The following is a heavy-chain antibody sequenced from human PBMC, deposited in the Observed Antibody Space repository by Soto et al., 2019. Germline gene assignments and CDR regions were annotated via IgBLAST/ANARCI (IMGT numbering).Heavy chain of an antibody. J-gene: IGHJ6*02. V-gene: IGHV1-2*04. D-gene: IGHD3-3*01. CDR3: AREVPPVEGYYGMDV. Sequence: ASVKVSCKASGYTFTGYYMHWVRQAPGQGLEWMGWINPNSGGTNYAQKFQGWVTMTRDTSISTAYMELSRLRSDDTAVYYCAREVPPVEGYYGMDVWGQGTTVTVSS. CDR1: GYTFTGYY. CDR2: INPNSGGT.